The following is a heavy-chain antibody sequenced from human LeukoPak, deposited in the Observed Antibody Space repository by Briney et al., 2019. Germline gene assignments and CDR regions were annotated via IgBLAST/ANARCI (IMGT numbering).Heavy chain of an antibody. V-gene: IGHV3-30*18. D-gene: IGHD3-10*01. Sequence: PGGSLRLSCAASGFTFSSYGMHWVRQAPGKGLEWVAVISNDGRNKYHADSVKGRFTIPRDNSKNTLYLQMNSLRAEDTAVYYCAKDYYGSGMGYYYYGMDVWGQGTTVTVSS. CDR3: AKDYYGSGMGYYYYGMDV. CDR2: ISNDGRNK. CDR1: GFTFSSYG. J-gene: IGHJ6*02.